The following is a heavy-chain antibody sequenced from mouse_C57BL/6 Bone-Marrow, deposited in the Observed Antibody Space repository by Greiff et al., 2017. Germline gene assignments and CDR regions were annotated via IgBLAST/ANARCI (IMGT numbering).Heavy chain of an antibody. Sequence: VMLVASGPGLVQPSQSLSITCTVSGFSLTSYGVHWVRQSPGKGLEWLGVIWRGGSTDYNAAFMSRLSITKDNSKSQVFFKMNSLQADDTAIYYCAKRSTVVENAMDYWGQGTSVTVSS. V-gene: IGHV2-5*01. CDR2: IWRGGST. CDR3: AKRSTVVENAMDY. J-gene: IGHJ4*01. D-gene: IGHD1-1*01. CDR1: GFSLTSYG.